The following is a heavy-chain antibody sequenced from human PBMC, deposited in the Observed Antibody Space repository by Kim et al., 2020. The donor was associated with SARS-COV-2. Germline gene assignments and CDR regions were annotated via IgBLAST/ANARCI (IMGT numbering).Heavy chain of an antibody. CDR3: AAGKGSGDYYYGMDV. CDR2: IVVGSGNT. J-gene: IGHJ6*02. V-gene: IGHV1-58*01. CDR1: GFTFTSSA. Sequence: SVKVSCKASGFTFTSSAVQWVRQARGQRLEWIGWIVVGSGNTNYAQKFQERVTITRDMSTSTAYMELSSLRSEDTAVYYCAAGKGSGDYYYGMDVWGQGTTVTVSS. D-gene: IGHD2-15*01.